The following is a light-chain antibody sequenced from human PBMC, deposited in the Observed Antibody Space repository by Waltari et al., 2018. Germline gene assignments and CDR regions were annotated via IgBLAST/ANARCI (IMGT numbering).Light chain of an antibody. J-gene: IGKJ5*01. CDR3: MQATHWPVT. CDR2: KVS. Sequence: DVGLTQSPLSLSVPLGQPASISCRSSQSLVYTDGISYLNWFHQRPGQAPRRLIYKVSSRDSGVPDRLSGSRSRTDFTLMISSVEADDVGVYFCMQATHWPVTFGQGTRLE. V-gene: IGKV2-30*01. CDR1: QSLVYTDGISY.